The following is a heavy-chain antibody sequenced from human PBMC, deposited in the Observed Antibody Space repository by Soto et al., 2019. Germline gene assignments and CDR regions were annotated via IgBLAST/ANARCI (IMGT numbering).Heavy chain of an antibody. CDR3: AKMEGMDPWAYSFDY. Sequence: EVQVLESGGGLVQHGGSLRLSCAATGFTFSDFAMSWVRQAPGKGLEWVSRIYGGGNGPHYADSVKGRVTISRDNSKKTLYLQMNSLRAEDTAVYYCAKMEGMDPWAYSFDYWGQGTLVTVSS. J-gene: IGHJ4*02. CDR1: GFTFSDFA. CDR2: IYGGGNGP. V-gene: IGHV3-23*01. D-gene: IGHD2-2*03.